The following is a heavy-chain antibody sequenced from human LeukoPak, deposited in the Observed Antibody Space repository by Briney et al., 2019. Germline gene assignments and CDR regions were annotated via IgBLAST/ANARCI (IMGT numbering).Heavy chain of an antibody. Sequence: ASVKVSCKASGYTFTGYYMHWVRQAPGQGLEWMGWINPNSGGTNYAQKLQGRVTMTTDTSTSTAYMELRSLRSDDTAVYYCARSIFGVVYYMDLWGKGTTVTVSS. V-gene: IGHV1-2*02. CDR2: INPNSGGT. CDR1: GYTFTGYY. D-gene: IGHD3-3*01. J-gene: IGHJ6*03. CDR3: ARSIFGVVYYMDL.